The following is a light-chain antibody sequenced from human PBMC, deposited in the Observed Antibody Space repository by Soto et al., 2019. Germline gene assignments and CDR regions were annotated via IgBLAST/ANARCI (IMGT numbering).Light chain of an antibody. CDR2: ATS. V-gene: IGKV3-15*01. J-gene: IGKJ4*01. CDR1: QSVSSN. CDR3: QHYNNWPLT. Sequence: EIVMTQSPATLSVSPGERASLSCRASQSVSSNLAWYQQKPGQTPRLLIYATSTRATGIPARFSGSGSGTEFTLTISILQSEDLAVYYCQHYNNWPLTFGGGTKVESK.